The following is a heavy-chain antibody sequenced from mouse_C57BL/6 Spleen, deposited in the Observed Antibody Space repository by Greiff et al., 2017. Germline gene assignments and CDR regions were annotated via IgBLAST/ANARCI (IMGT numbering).Heavy chain of an antibody. CDR3: AREGLDSSGYRAY. D-gene: IGHD3-2*02. J-gene: IGHJ3*01. Sequence: QVQLQQSGPELVKPGASVKISCKASGYAFSSSWMNWVKQRPGKGLEWIGRIYPGDGDTNYNGKFKGKATLTADKSSSAAYMQLSSLTSEDSAVYFGAREGLDSSGYRAYWGQGTLVTVSA. CDR2: IYPGDGDT. CDR1: GYAFSSSW. V-gene: IGHV1-82*01.